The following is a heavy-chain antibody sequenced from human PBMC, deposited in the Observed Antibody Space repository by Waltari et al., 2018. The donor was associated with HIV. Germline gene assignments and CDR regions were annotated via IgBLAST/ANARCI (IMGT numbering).Heavy chain of an antibody. CDR3: VRDRLEGAFDI. CDR1: GYTFTGYY. D-gene: IGHD3-3*01. V-gene: IGHV1-2*02. CDR2: ISPNSGGT. Sequence: QVQLVQSGAEVKKPGASVKVSFKASGYTFTGYYMNWVRQAPGQGLEWMGWISPNSGGTNYAQKFQGRVTMTRDTSISTAYMDLSRLRSDDTAVYYCVRDRLEGAFDIWGQGTMVTVSS. J-gene: IGHJ3*02.